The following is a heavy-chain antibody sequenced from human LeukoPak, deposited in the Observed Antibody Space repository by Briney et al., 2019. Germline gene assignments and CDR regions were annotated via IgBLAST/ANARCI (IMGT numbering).Heavy chain of an antibody. V-gene: IGHV5-51*01. CDR2: IHPGDSDT. CDR1: GYTFSSFW. Sequence: GESLKISCKGSGYTFSSFWIGWVRQMPGKGLEWMGIIHPGDSDTRYSPSFQGQVTISADKSISTAYLQWSSLKASDTAMYYCAAYPYYYDSSGYLDYWGQGTLVTVSS. D-gene: IGHD3-22*01. CDR3: AAYPYYYDSSGYLDY. J-gene: IGHJ4*02.